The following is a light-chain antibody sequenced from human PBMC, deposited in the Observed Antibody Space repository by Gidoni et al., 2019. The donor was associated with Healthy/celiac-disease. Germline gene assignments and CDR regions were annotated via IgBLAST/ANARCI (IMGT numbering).Light chain of an antibody. CDR3: QQRSNWLIT. V-gene: IGKV3-11*01. CDR2: DAS. Sequence: TQSPAPLSLSPGERATLSCRASQSVSSYLAWYQQKPGQAPRLLIYDASNRATGIPARFSGSGSGTDFTLTISSLEPEDFAVYYCQQRSNWLITFGQGTRLEIK. CDR1: QSVSSY. J-gene: IGKJ5*01.